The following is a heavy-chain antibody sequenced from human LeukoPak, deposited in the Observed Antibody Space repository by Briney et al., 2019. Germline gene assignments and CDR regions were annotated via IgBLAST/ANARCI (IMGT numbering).Heavy chain of an antibody. CDR3: ARDLSCSGGSCYYTFDI. CDR1: GYTFTGYY. V-gene: IGHV1-2*02. D-gene: IGHD2-15*01. CDR2: INPNSGGT. J-gene: IGHJ3*02. Sequence: ASVKVSCKASGYTFTGYYMHWVRQAPGQGLEWMGWINPNSGGTNYAQKFQGRVTMTRDTSISTAYMELSRLRSDDTAVYYRARDLSCSGGSCYYTFDIWGQGTMVTVSS.